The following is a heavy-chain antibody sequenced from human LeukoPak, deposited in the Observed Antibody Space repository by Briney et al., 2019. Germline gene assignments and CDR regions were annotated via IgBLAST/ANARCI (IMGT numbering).Heavy chain of an antibody. D-gene: IGHD3-16*01. CDR2: MNPNSGNT. CDR1: GYTFTSYD. V-gene: IGHV1-8*03. Sequence: ASVKVSCKASGYTFTSYDINWVRQATGQGLEWMGWMNPNSGNTGYAQKFQGRVTITRDTSISTAYMELSSLRSEDTAVYYCACPGGSAQGDAFDIWGQGTMVTVSS. CDR3: ACPGGSAQGDAFDI. J-gene: IGHJ3*02.